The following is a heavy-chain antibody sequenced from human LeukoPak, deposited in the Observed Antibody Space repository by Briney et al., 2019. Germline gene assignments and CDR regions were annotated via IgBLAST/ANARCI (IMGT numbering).Heavy chain of an antibody. J-gene: IGHJ4*02. Sequence: GGSLRLSCAASGFTVSSNYMSWVRQAPGKGLEWVSVIYSGGSTYYADSVKGRFTISRDNSKNTLYLQMNSLRAEDTAVYYCAKDRGSAPGDYWGQGTLVTVSS. CDR2: IYSGGST. CDR3: AKDRGSAPGDY. V-gene: IGHV3-66*01. CDR1: GFTVSSNY. D-gene: IGHD3-10*01.